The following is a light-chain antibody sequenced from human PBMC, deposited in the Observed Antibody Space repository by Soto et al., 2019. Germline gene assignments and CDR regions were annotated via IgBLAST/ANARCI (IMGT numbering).Light chain of an antibody. CDR3: QQYNNWWT. Sequence: EIVLTQSPGTLSLSPGERATLSCRASQSVSNNLAWYQQKPGQAPRLLISGASTRATGTPDRFSGSGSGTEFTLTISSLQSEDFAVYYCQQYNNWWTFGQGTKVEIK. V-gene: IGKV3-15*01. J-gene: IGKJ1*01. CDR2: GAS. CDR1: QSVSNN.